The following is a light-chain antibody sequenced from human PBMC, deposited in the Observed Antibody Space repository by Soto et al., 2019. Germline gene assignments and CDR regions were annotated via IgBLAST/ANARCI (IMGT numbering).Light chain of an antibody. CDR1: QSVSSSY. CDR3: QQYGNSPIT. CDR2: VAS. J-gene: IGKJ5*01. V-gene: IGKV3-20*01. Sequence: EIVLTQSPGTLSLSPGERATLSCRASQSVSSSYLAWYQRKPGQAPRLLIYVASTSATGIPDRFSGSGFGTDFTLTISRLEPEDFAVYYCQQYGNSPITFGQGTRLEIK.